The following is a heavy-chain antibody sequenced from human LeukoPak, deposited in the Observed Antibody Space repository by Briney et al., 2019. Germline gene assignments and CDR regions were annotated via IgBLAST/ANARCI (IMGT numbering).Heavy chain of an antibody. Sequence: SQTLSLTCAIFGDSVYSNTGAWNWIRQSPSRGLEWLGRTLYRSQWYNDYAVSVRGRISVNPDTSKNQFSLQLNSVTPEDTALYYCAREEANTYAFEYWGQGSLVTVSS. CDR2: TLYRSQWYN. D-gene: IGHD5-18*01. CDR3: AREEANTYAFEY. CDR1: GDSVYSNTGA. J-gene: IGHJ4*02. V-gene: IGHV6-1*01.